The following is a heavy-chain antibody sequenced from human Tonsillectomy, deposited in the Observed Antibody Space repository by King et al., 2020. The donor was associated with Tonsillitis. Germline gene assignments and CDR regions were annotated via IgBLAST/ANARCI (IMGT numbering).Heavy chain of an antibody. Sequence: QLVQSGAELRKPGESLKISCKGSGYSFSSYYIGWVRQMPGKGLEWMESIYPGDSDTRYSPSLQGQVTISADKSTSTAYLQWSSLKAPDTAMYYCARHRDTSSWYYYGAMDVWGQGTTVTVSS. D-gene: IGHD3-10*01. CDR2: IYPGDSDT. CDR1: GYSFSSYY. CDR3: ARHRDTSSWYYYGAMDV. V-gene: IGHV5-51*01. J-gene: IGHJ6*02.